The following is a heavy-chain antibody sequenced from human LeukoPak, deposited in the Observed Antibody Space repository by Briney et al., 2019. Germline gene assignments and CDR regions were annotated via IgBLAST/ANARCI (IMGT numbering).Heavy chain of an antibody. CDR3: ASSTSHGFDY. CDR1: GGSISSGSYY. CDR2: IYTSGST. J-gene: IGHJ4*02. V-gene: IGHV4-61*02. Sequence: PSETLSVTCTVSGGSISSGSYYWSWIRQPAGKGLEWIGRIYTSGSTNYNPSLKSRVTISVDTSKNQFSLKLSSVTAADTAVYYCASSTSHGFDYWGQGTLVTVSS. D-gene: IGHD2-2*01.